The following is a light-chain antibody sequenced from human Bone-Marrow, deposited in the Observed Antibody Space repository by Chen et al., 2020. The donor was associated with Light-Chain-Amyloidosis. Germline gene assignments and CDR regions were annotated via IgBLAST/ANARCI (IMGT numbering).Light chain of an antibody. CDR3: SSYTSSSTPYV. CDR1: SSDVGSFNL. CDR2: EVN. J-gene: IGLJ1*01. V-gene: IGLV2-14*02. Sequence: QSALTQPASVSGSPGQSITISCTGTSSDVGSFNLVSWYQQHPGKAPKLMIYEVNKRPSGVSNRFSGSKSGNTASLTISGLQAEDEADYYCSSYTSSSTPYVFGTGTKVTVL.